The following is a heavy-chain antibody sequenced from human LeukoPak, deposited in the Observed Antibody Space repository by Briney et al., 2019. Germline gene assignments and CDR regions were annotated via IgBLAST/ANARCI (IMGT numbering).Heavy chain of an antibody. Sequence: GESLKISCKGSGYSFTSYWIGWVRQMPGKGLEWMRIIYPGDSDTRYSPSFRGQVTISADKSISTAYLQWSSLKASDTAMYYCARLAVVVTATGWFDPWGQGTLVTVSS. V-gene: IGHV5-51*01. CDR1: GYSFTSYW. CDR3: ARLAVVVTATGWFDP. CDR2: IYPGDSDT. D-gene: IGHD2-21*02. J-gene: IGHJ5*02.